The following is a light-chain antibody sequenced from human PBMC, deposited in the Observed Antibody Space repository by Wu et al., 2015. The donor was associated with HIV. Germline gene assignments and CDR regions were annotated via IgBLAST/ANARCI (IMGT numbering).Light chain of an antibody. CDR2: GAS. V-gene: IGKV3-20*01. CDR3: QQYGRSPLWT. J-gene: IGKJ1*01. CDR1: QSVSSSY. Sequence: EIVLTQSPGTLXLSPGERATLSCRASQSVSSSYLAWYQQKPGQAPRLLIYGASSRATGIPDRFSGSGSGTDFTLTIGRLEPEDFAVYYCQQYGRSPLWTFGQGTKVEIK.